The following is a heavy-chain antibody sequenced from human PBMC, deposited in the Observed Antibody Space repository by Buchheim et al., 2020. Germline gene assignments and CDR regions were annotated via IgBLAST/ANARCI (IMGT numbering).Heavy chain of an antibody. CDR3: ARDRTYYGSGSLYYYGMDV. CDR2: ISYDGSNK. CDR1: GFTFSSYA. D-gene: IGHD3-10*01. J-gene: IGHJ6*02. V-gene: IGHV3-30*04. Sequence: QVQLVESGGGAVQPGRSLRLSCAASGFTFSSYAMHWVRQAPGKGLEWVAVISYDGSNKYYADSVKGRFTISRDNSKNTLYLQMNSLRAEDTAVYYCARDRTYYGSGSLYYYGMDVWGQGTT.